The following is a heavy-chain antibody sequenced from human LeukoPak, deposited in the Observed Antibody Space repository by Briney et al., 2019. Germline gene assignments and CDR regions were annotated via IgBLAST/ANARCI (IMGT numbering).Heavy chain of an antibody. Sequence: GGSLRLSCAASGFTFSSYAMSWVRQAPGKGLEWVSAISGSGGSTYYADSVKGRFTISRDNSKNTLYLQMNSLRAKDTAVYYCAKKKSLLRVYYDSSGHDYWGQGTLVTVSS. D-gene: IGHD3-22*01. J-gene: IGHJ4*02. V-gene: IGHV3-23*01. CDR1: GFTFSSYA. CDR2: ISGSGGST. CDR3: AKKKSLLRVYYDSSGHDY.